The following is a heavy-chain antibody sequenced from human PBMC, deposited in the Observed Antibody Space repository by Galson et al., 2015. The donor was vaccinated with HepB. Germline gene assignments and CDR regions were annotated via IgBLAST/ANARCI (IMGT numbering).Heavy chain of an antibody. D-gene: IGHD2-15*01. V-gene: IGHV3-30*04. CDR1: GLTFSRST. CDR3: ARESYCSGGSCYSSYFQH. CDR2: ISYDGTDK. Sequence: SLRLSCAASGLTFSRSTMHWVRQAPGKGLEWVAFISYDGTDKYYADSVKGRFTISRDNSKNTLCLQMNSLGAEDTAVYYYARESYCSGGSCYSSYFQHWGQGTLVTVSS. J-gene: IGHJ1*01.